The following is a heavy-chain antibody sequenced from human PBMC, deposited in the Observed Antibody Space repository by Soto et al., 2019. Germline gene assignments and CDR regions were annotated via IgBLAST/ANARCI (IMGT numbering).Heavy chain of an antibody. CDR2: TRNKANSYTT. J-gene: IGHJ6*03. Sequence: GSLRLSCAASGFTFSDHYMDWVRQAPGKGLEWVGRTRNKANSYTTEYAASVKGRFTISRDDSKNSLYLQMNSLKTEDTAVYYCAREVNSNYYYYYYMDVWGKGTTVTVSS. CDR3: AREVNSNYYYYYYMDV. V-gene: IGHV3-72*01. D-gene: IGHD4-4*01. CDR1: GFTFSDHY.